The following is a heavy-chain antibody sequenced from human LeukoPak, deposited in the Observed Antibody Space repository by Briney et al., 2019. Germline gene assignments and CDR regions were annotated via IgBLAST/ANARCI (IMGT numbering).Heavy chain of an antibody. D-gene: IGHD5-12*01. J-gene: IGHJ4*02. CDR2: IRHDGSNK. Sequence: GGSLRLTCAASGFTFSSYGMHWVRQAPGKGLEWVAFIRHDGSNKYYADSVKGRFTISRDNSKNTLYLQMNSLRAGDTAVYYCAKGSSGYHNTGGQGTLVTVSS. CDR1: GFTFSSYG. CDR3: AKGSSGYHNT. V-gene: IGHV3-30*02.